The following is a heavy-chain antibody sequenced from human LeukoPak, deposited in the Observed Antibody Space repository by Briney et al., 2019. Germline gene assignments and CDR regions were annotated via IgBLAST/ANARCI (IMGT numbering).Heavy chain of an antibody. J-gene: IGHJ4*02. V-gene: IGHV5-10-1*01. D-gene: IGHD6-19*01. CDR1: GYSFTTYW. CDR3: ALHMASGSNYFDY. CDR2: IDPSDSYT. Sequence: GESLRISCKGFGYSFTTYWISGVRQVPGKGLEWMGRIDPSDSYTNYSPSFQGHVTISVDKSISTAYLQWSGLKASDTAMYYCALHMASGSNYFDYWGQGTLVTVSS.